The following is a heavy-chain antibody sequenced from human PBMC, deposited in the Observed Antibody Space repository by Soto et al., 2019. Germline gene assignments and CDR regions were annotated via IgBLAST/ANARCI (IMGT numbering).Heavy chain of an antibody. V-gene: IGHV4-59*01. D-gene: IGHD1-26*01. CDR1: GGSISSDY. CDR3: AKWTSYPTWFGP. J-gene: IGHJ5*02. Sequence: QVQLQESGPGLVKPSETLSLTCTVSGGSISSDYWSWIRQSPGKGLEWIGYTYYIGNTNYNPSLDSPATISLDTSKNQYSLKLTSVTAADTAVYYCAKWTSYPTWFGPWGQGILVTVSS. CDR2: TYYIGNT.